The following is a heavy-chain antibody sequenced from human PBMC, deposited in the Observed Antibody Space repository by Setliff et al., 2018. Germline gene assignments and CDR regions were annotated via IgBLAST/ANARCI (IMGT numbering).Heavy chain of an antibody. V-gene: IGHV4-39*01. D-gene: IGHD2-15*01. CDR2: IYDSGSS. CDR3: GRGFSRIEGWGNWFDP. CDR1: GGSVSNSGFF. J-gene: IGHJ5*02. Sequence: SSETLSLTCTVSGGSVSNSGFFWGWLRQAPGKGLEWIGNIYDSGSSNYNASLKSRLIITRDTSKNQISLKLTSVTAADTAVYYCGRGFSRIEGWGNWFDPWGQGISVTVSS.